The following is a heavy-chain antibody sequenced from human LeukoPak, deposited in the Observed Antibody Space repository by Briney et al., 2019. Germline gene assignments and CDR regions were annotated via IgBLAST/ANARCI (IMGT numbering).Heavy chain of an antibody. CDR2: IKEDGSEK. CDR3: ASGLELDY. J-gene: IGHJ4*02. Sequence: PGGSLRLSCAASGFIFSNYWMSWVRQAPGKGLEWVANIKEDGSEKHYVDSAKGRFTISRDNAKNSLYLQMNSLRAEDTAVYYCASGLELDYWGQGTLVTVSS. CDR1: GFIFSNYW. V-gene: IGHV3-7*03.